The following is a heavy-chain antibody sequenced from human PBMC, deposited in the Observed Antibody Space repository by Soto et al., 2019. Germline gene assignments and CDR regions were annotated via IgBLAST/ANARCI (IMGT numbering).Heavy chain of an antibody. CDR1: GFTFSSYA. J-gene: IGHJ4*02. Sequence: EVQLLESGGGLVQPGGSLRLSCAASGFTFSSYAMTWVRQAPGKGLEWVSGLSGSGETTYYADSVKGRFTISRDNSKNTLYLKMNSLRVEDTAVYFCAKQGSWDTNAYSDYWGQGTLVTVSS. CDR3: AKQGSWDTNAYSDY. V-gene: IGHV3-23*01. D-gene: IGHD2-8*01. CDR2: LSGSGETT.